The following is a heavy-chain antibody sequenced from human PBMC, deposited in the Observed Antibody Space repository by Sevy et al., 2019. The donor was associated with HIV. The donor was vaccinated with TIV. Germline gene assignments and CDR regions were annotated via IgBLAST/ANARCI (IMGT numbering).Heavy chain of an antibody. CDR1: GYIFSTYG. CDR3: ARKRNLGEPSDP. Sequence: ASVKVSCKASGYIFSTYGITWVRQALGQGLEWMGWINSYNGNILYAKKFQGRVTMTRDTSTNIAYMELRSLRSDDTAVYYCARKRNLGEPSDPWGQGTLVTVSS. CDR2: INSYNGNI. J-gene: IGHJ5*02. V-gene: IGHV1-18*01. D-gene: IGHD3-16*01.